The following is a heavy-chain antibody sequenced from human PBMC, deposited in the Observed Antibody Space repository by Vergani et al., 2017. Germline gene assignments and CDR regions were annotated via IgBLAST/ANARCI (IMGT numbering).Heavy chain of an antibody. J-gene: IGHJ3*01. D-gene: IGHD4-23*01. CDR3: ARDNKQLRPRACDL. CDR2: IYVSGIT. Sequence: QVQLQESGPGLVKPSQTLSLTCTVSGASINNDFYYWHWIRQPAGKGLEWIRRIYVSGITDYNTSLQSRVSMSVDTSKNQFSLSLTSVIAADTAVYYCARDNKQLRPRACDLWGQGTMVTVSS. CDR1: GASINNDFYY. V-gene: IGHV4-61*02.